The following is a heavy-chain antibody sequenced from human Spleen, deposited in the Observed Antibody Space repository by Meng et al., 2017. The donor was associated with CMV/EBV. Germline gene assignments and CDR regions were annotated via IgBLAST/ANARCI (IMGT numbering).Heavy chain of an antibody. J-gene: IGHJ3*02. V-gene: IGHV1-18*01. CDR1: GYTFDSYG. CDR2: ISAHNGKT. Sequence: ASVKVSCKGSGYTFDSYGISWVRQAPGHGLEWMGWISAHNGKTKYAQRVQGRLTLTTDTSTSTAYRDLRSLRSDDTAVYYCARDHYYDSSGYSNAFDIWGQGTMVTVSS. CDR3: ARDHYYDSSGYSNAFDI. D-gene: IGHD3-22*01.